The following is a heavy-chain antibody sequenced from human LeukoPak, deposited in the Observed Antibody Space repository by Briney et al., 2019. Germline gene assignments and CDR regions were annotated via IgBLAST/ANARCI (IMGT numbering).Heavy chain of an antibody. D-gene: IGHD3-3*01. CDR2: ISAYNGNT. CDR3: AREWYDFWSGALADYYYYYMDV. Sequence: ASVKVSCKASGYTFTSYGISWVRQAPGQGLEWMGWISAYNGNTNYAQKLQGRVTMTTDTSTSTACMELRSLRSDDTAVYYCAREWYDFWSGALADYYYYYMDVWGKGTTVTVSS. V-gene: IGHV1-18*01. CDR1: GYTFTSYG. J-gene: IGHJ6*03.